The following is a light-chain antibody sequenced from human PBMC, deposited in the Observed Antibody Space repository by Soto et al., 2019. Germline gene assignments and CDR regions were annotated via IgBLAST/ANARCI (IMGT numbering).Light chain of an antibody. CDR3: CSYAGTYNYV. Sequence: QSALTQPRSVSGSPGQSVTISCTGTYSNIGFYNFVSWYQKHPDKAPHLVIYDVNKRPSGVPDRFSGSKSGITASLTISGLQADDEADYYCCSYAGTYNYVFGIGTKLTVL. J-gene: IGLJ1*01. V-gene: IGLV2-11*01. CDR1: YSNIGFYNF. CDR2: DVN.